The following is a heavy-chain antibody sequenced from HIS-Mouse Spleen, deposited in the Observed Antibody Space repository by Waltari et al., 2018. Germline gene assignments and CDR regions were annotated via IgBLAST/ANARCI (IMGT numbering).Heavy chain of an antibody. Sequence: VQRVESGGGLVQPGGSRRLSCAASGFTFSRYSMIWVRQAPGKGLEEVSYISSSSSTIYYADSVKGRFTISRDNAKNSLYLQMNSLRAEDTAVYYCARDLGNWFDPWGQGTLVTVSS. V-gene: IGHV3-48*01. CDR1: GFTFSRYS. CDR3: ARDLGNWFDP. J-gene: IGHJ5*02. CDR2: ISSSSSTI.